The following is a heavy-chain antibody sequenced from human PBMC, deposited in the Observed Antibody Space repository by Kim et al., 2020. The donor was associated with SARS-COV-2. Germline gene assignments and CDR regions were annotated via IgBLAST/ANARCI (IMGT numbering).Heavy chain of an antibody. J-gene: IGHJ6*02. D-gene: IGHD4-17*01. CDR1: GLIFSSYG. Sequence: GGSLRLSCAASGLIFSSYGMHWVRQAPGKGLEWVALIRHDGSNKYYKDSVKGRFTISRDNSKNTLYLQMNSLRAEDTAVYYCARDDLEDYGESYYGMDVWGQGTTVTVSS. V-gene: IGHV3-30*02. CDR2: IRHDGSNK. CDR3: ARDDLEDYGESYYGMDV.